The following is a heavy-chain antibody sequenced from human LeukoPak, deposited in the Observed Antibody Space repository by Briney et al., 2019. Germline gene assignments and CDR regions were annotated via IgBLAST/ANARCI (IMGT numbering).Heavy chain of an antibody. J-gene: IGHJ6*03. CDR3: ARQDSGSGTDSYYMDV. V-gene: IGHV3-53*01. Sequence: GGSLRLSCAASGFTVDSDYMTWVRQAPGKGLEWVSVIYSGGSTYYADSVKGRFTISRDNAKNSLYLQMNSLNTDDTAVYYCARQDSGSGTDSYYMDVWGKGTTVTISS. D-gene: IGHD3-10*01. CDR1: GFTVDSDY. CDR2: IYSGGST.